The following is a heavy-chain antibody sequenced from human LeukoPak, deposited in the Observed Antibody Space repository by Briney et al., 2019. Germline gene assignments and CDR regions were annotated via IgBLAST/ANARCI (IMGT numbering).Heavy chain of an antibody. CDR3: ARENYGGNSGGNFDY. J-gene: IGHJ4*02. CDR2: IYSGGST. D-gene: IGHD4-23*01. Sequence: GGSLRLSCAASGFTVSSNYMSWVRQAPGKGLEWVSVIYSGGSTYYADSVKGRFTISRDNSKNTLYLQMNSLRAEDTAVYYCARENYGGNSGGNFDYWGQGTLVTVSS. V-gene: IGHV3-53*01. CDR1: GFTVSSNY.